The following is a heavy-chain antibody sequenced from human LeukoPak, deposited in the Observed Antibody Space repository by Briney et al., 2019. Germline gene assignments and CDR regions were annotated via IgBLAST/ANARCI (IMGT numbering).Heavy chain of an antibody. CDR2: IYTEGST. CDR3: ARGGDVVGALFDS. J-gene: IGHJ4*02. Sequence: PGGSLRLSCTASGIIFSHYAMSWVRQARGKGLEWVSVIYTEGSTFYADSVKGRFTISRDNSKNTVYLQMNSLRAEDTAVYYCARGGDVVGALFDSWGQGTLVTVSS. CDR1: GIIFSHYA. D-gene: IGHD1-26*01. V-gene: IGHV3-53*01.